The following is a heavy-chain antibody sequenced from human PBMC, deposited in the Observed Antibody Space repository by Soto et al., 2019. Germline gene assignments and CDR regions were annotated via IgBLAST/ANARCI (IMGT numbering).Heavy chain of an antibody. V-gene: IGHV5-51*01. J-gene: IGHJ6*02. CDR3: ARRGAKIYSGMDV. CDR2: IYPGASET. CDR1: GYSFTSYW. Sequence: GESLKISFKGSGYSFTSYWIGWVRQMPGKGLELIGIIYPGASETRYSPSCQGQVTISAAKSISTAYLQWSSLKASDTDMYYCARRGAKIYSGMDVWGQGTTVTVSS. D-gene: IGHD1-26*01.